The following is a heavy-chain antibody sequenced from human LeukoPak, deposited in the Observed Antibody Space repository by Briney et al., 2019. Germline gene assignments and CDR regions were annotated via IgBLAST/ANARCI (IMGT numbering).Heavy chain of an antibody. CDR3: AKDLYGGNSFDY. J-gene: IGHJ4*02. D-gene: IGHD4-23*01. CDR2: ISSGSSTI. Sequence: PGGSLRLSCAASGFTFNAYSMNWVRQAPGKGLEWLSYISSGSSTIYYADSVKGRFTVSRDNSKNTLYLQMNSLRAEDTAVYYCAKDLYGGNSFDYWGQGTLVTVSS. CDR1: GFTFNAYS. V-gene: IGHV3-48*01.